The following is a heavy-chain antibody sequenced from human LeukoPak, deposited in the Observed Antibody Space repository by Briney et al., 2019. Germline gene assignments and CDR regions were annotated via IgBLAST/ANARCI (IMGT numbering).Heavy chain of an antibody. CDR2: ISSSGGST. CDR1: GFTFSSYA. CDR3: AKWLGGWFLSSMYYFDY. J-gene: IGHJ4*02. D-gene: IGHD3-10*01. Sequence: PGGSLRLSCAASGFTFSSYAMSWVRQAPGKGLEWVSAISSSGGSTYYADSVKGRFTISRDNSKNTLYLQMNSLRAEDTAVYYCAKWLGGWFLSSMYYFDYWGQGTLVTVSS. V-gene: IGHV3-23*01.